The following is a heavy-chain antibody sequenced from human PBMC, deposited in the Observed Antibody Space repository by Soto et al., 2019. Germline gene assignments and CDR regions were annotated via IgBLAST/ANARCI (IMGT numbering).Heavy chain of an antibody. CDR1: GFTVSSNY. V-gene: IGHV3-53*04. D-gene: IGHD2-2*01. CDR3: ASSHCSSTSCYPLLFDY. Sequence: ESGGGLVQPGGSLRLSCAASGFTVSSNYMSWVRQAPGKGLEWVSVIYSGGSTYYADSVKGRFTISRHNSKNTLYLQMNSLRAEDSAVYYCASSHCSSTSCYPLLFDYWGQGTLVTLSS. J-gene: IGHJ4*02. CDR2: IYSGGST.